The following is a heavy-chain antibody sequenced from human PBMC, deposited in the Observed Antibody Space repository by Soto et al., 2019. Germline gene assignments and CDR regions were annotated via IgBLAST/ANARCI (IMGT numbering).Heavy chain of an antibody. Sequence: QVQLQQWGAGLLKPSETLSLTCAVYGGSFSGYYWSWIRQSPGKGLEWIGEINHSGSTNYNPSLNSRVTLSVDTSKNQFSLKLSSVTAADTAVYYCASLGYYYGSGSHFAYFDYWGQGTLVTVSS. V-gene: IGHV4-34*01. J-gene: IGHJ4*02. D-gene: IGHD3-10*01. CDR2: INHSGST. CDR3: ASLGYYYGSGSHFAYFDY. CDR1: GGSFSGYY.